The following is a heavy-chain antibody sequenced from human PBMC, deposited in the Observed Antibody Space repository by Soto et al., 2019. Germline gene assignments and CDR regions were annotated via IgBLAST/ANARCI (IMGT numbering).Heavy chain of an antibody. CDR2: IGGSGGNR. CDR3: ARVASDYINSVDH. Sequence: EVQLLESGGGLVQPGGSLRLSCAASGFTFNAYAMTWVRQAPGKGLEWVSAIGGSGGNRYYAASVRGRFTISRDNSKDTVDLQMNSLRVEDTAVHYCARVASDYINSVDHWGQGILVRVSS. J-gene: IGHJ4*02. V-gene: IGHV3-23*01. CDR1: GFTFNAYA. D-gene: IGHD4-4*01.